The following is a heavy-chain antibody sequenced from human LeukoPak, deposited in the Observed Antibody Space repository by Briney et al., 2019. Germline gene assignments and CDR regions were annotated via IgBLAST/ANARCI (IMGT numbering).Heavy chain of an antibody. CDR2: IRYDGSKK. CDR1: GFTFSSYG. CDR3: ARGSRFGVVGRDAFDI. Sequence: GGSLRLSCAASGFTFSSYGMHWVRQAPGKGLEWVAFIRYDGSKKYYADSVKGRFTISRDNSKNTLYLQMNTLRAEDTAVYYCARGSRFGVVGRDAFDIWGQGTVVTVSS. J-gene: IGHJ3*02. D-gene: IGHD3-3*01. V-gene: IGHV3-30*02.